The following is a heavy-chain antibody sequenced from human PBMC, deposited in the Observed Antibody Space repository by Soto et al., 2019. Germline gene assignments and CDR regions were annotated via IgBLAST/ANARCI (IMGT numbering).Heavy chain of an antibody. D-gene: IGHD5-12*01. CDR1: GDRFTDYY. Sequence: QVQLVQSGAEVKEPGASVTVSCRASGDRFTDYYMHWVRQAPGQGLEWMGWINPNSGVTKYAQKFQGWVTMTRDTSIRTVYMQLSRLGFDATAIYYCARVSGGATATVDYYYFDMDVWGTGTTVTVSS. CDR2: INPNSGVT. V-gene: IGHV1-2*04. CDR3: ARVSGGATATVDYYYFDMDV. J-gene: IGHJ6*03.